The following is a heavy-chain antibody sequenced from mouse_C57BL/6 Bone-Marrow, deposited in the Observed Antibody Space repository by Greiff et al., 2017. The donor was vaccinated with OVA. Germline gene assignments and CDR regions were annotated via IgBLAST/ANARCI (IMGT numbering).Heavy chain of an antibody. CDR3: TRVDYYYGRAWFAY. CDR2: LSSGGDYI. CDR1: GFTFSSYA. Sequence: EVQRVESGEGLVKPGGSLKLSCAASGFTFSSYAMSWVRQTPEKRLEWVAYLSSGGDYIYYADTVKGRFTISRDNARNTLYLQMSSLKSEDTAMDYCTRVDYYYGRAWFAYWGQGTLVTVSA. J-gene: IGHJ3*01. D-gene: IGHD1-1*01. V-gene: IGHV5-9-1*02.